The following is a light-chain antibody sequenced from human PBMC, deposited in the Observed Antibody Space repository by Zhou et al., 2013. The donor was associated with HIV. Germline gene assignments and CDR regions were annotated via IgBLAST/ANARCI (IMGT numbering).Light chain of an antibody. V-gene: IGKV1-39*01. CDR1: QTIDNY. CDR2: GAS. CDR3: QQYYSNPWT. Sequence: DIQMTQSPTSLSASVGDRVTITCRPSQTIDNYLNWYQQKPGKAPKFLIYGASTLQTGVPSRFSGSGSGTDFTLTISCLQSEDFAAYYCQQYYSNPWTFGQGTKVEIK. J-gene: IGKJ1*01.